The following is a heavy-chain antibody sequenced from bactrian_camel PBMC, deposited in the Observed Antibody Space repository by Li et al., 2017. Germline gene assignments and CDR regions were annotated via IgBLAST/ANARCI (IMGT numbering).Heavy chain of an antibody. D-gene: IGHD6*01. V-gene: IGHV3S31*01. CDR1: GFTFTSYS. Sequence: VQLVESGGGLVQPGGSLRLSCEASGFTFTSYSMSWVRQAPGKGREGVATLSRAGGWTDYADSVKGRFTISQDNAKNAVYLLMNSLKSEDTAVYHCVRGDGGVWYDPCRGQGTQVTVS. CDR2: LSRAGGWT. J-gene: IGHJ4*01. CDR3: VRGDGGVWYDPC.